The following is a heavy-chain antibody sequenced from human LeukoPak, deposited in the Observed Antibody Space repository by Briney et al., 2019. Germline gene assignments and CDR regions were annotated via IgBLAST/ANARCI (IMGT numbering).Heavy chain of an antibody. D-gene: IGHD3-10*01. Sequence: GGSLRLSCAASGFSFSSYGMHWVRQAPGKGLEWVSVIYSGGSTYYADSVKGRFTISRDNSKNTLYLQMNSLRAEDTAVYYCARAPDRSGSYYGGFDIWGQGTMVTVSS. V-gene: IGHV3-53*01. CDR2: IYSGGST. CDR1: GFSFSSYG. CDR3: ARAPDRSGSYYGGFDI. J-gene: IGHJ3*02.